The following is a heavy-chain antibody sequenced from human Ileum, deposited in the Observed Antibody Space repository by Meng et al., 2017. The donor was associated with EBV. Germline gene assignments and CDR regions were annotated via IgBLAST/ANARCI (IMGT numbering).Heavy chain of an antibody. Sequence: SVPSVVNASATLLPSSCVGVDCRSRDMEWSWVPHPPGKWLEWIGEVYHRGDTNYNPSLKSRVDISVDKSKNQFYLSLFSVTAADTAVYYCGRDQGRELINHWGQGTLVTVSS. CDR3: GRDQGRELINH. V-gene: IGHV4-4*02. D-gene: IGHD1-7*01. J-gene: IGHJ4*02. CDR1: VDCRSRDME. CDR2: VYHRGDT.